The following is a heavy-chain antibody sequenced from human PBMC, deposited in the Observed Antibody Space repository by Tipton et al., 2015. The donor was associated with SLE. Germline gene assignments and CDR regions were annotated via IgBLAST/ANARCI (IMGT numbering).Heavy chain of an antibody. D-gene: IGHD5-18*01. CDR3: ARDCYLQDAFDI. J-gene: IGHJ3*02. CDR2: TYYRSKWYN. CDR1: GGSISSYY. V-gene: IGHV6-1*01. Sequence: TLSLTCTVSGGSISSYYWNWIRQSPSRGLEWLGRTYYRSKWYNDYAVSVKGRITINPDTSKNQFSLPLNSVTPEDTAVYYCARDCYLQDAFDIWGQGTMVTVSS.